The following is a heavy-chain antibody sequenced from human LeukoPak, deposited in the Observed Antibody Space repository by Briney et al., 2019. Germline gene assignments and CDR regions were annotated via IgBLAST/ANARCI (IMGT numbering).Heavy chain of an antibody. V-gene: IGHV4-30-4*08. CDR2: IYYSGST. CDR3: ARPVRGVISN. Sequence: SETLSLTCTVSGGSISSGGYYWSWIRQHPGKGLEWIGYIYYSGSTYYNPSLKSRVTISVDTSKNQFSLKLSSVTAADTAVYYCARPVRGVISNWGQGTLVTVSS. CDR1: GGSISSGGYY. J-gene: IGHJ4*02. D-gene: IGHD3-10*01.